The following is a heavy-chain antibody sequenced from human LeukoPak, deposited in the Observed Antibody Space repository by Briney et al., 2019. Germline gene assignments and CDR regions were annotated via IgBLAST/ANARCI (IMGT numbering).Heavy chain of an antibody. CDR2: IYYSGST. V-gene: IGHV4-39*01. CDR3: ARLYGGATDY. Sequence: PSETLSLTCTVSGGSISSSSYYWGWIRQPPGKGLEWIGSIYYSGSTYYNPSLKSRLTISVDTCKNQFSLKLSSVTAADTAVYYCARLYGGATDYWGQGTLVTVSS. J-gene: IGHJ4*02. CDR1: GGSISSSSYY. D-gene: IGHD1-26*01.